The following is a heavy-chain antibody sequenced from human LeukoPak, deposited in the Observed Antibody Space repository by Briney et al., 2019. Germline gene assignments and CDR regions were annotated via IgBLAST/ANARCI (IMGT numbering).Heavy chain of an antibody. CDR3: ARDGTYDSSGYYYSVYYYYMDV. J-gene: IGHJ6*03. Sequence: GGSLRLSCAASGFTFSSYSMNWVRQAPGKGLEWVSPISSSSSYIYYADSVKGRSTISRDNAKNSLYLQMNSLRAEDTAVYYCARDGTYDSSGYYYSVYYYYMDVWGKGTTVTVSS. CDR1: GFTFSSYS. CDR2: ISSSSSYI. V-gene: IGHV3-21*01. D-gene: IGHD3-22*01.